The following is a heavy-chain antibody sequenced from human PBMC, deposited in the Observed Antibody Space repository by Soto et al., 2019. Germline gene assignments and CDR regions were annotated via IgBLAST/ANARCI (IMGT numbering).Heavy chain of an antibody. CDR2: VNHSGEA. Sequence: PSETLALTCGVYGGSFRNYYWIWVRQPPGKGLEWIGEVNHSGEATYNPSLQSRITISLDTSNSQFSLKLTSVTAADTAMYFCSRVQRFPRSCLHTCGQGPQVTVSS. V-gene: IGHV4-34*07. CDR3: SRVQRFPRSCLHT. J-gene: IGHJ5*02. D-gene: IGHD6-13*01. CDR1: GGSFRNYY.